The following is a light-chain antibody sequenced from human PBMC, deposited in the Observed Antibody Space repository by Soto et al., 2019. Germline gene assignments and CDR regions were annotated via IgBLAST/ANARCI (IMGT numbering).Light chain of an antibody. V-gene: IGLV1-47*02. Sequence: QSVLTEPPSGSGTAGQRVTISCSGSSSNIGSNYVYWYQQLPGTAPKLLIYSNNQRPSGVPDRFSGSKSGTSASLAISGLRSEDEADYYSAAWDDSLSGFYVFGNGTKVTVL. CDR1: SSNIGSNY. CDR2: SNN. CDR3: AAWDDSLSGFYV. J-gene: IGLJ1*01.